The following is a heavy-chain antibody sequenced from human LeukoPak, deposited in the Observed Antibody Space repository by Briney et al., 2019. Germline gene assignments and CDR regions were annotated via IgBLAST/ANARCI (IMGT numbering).Heavy chain of an antibody. CDR3: VSQGGDSSSWYLFDY. D-gene: IGHD6-13*01. Sequence: GASVKVSCKASGYTFTSYGISWVRQAPGQGLEWMGWISAYNGNTNYAQKLQGRVTMTTDTSTSTAYMELRSLRSDDTAVYYCVSQGGDSSSWYLFDYWGQGTLVTVSS. V-gene: IGHV1-18*01. CDR1: GYTFTSYG. J-gene: IGHJ4*02. CDR2: ISAYNGNT.